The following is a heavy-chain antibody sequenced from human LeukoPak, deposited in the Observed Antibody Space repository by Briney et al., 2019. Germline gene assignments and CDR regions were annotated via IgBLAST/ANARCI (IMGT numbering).Heavy chain of an antibody. Sequence: QPGGSLRLSCAASGFTFSRYEMNWVRQAPGKGLEWVSAISGSGGSTYYADSVKGRFTISRDNSKNTLYLQMNSLRAEDTAVYYCAADATVEMATIVDYWGQGTLVTVSS. V-gene: IGHV3-23*01. CDR1: GFTFSRYE. CDR3: AADATVEMATIVDY. J-gene: IGHJ4*02. CDR2: ISGSGGST. D-gene: IGHD5-24*01.